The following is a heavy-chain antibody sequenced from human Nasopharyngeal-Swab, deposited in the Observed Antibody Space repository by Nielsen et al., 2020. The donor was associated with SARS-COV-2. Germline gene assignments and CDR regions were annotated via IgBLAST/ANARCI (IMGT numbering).Heavy chain of an antibody. Sequence: ASVKVSCKASGYTFTSYDINWVRQATEQGLEWMGWMNPNSGNTGYAQKFQGRVTMTRNTSISTAYMELSSLRSEDTAVYYCARGGLSHYYYGMDVWGQGTTVTVSS. CDR2: MNPNSGNT. J-gene: IGHJ6*02. D-gene: IGHD2/OR15-2a*01. CDR1: GYTFTSYD. CDR3: ARGGLSHYYYGMDV. V-gene: IGHV1-8*01.